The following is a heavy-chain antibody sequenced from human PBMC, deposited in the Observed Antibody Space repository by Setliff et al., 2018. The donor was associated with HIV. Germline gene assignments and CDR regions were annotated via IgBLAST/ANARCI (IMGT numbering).Heavy chain of an antibody. D-gene: IGHD6-19*01. CDR2: ISVDGSEE. CDR3: AKSMAVAGTGRWSDA. Sequence: GGSLRLSCAVAGFMFSNYGMHWVRQAPGKGLAWVAVISVDGSEEYYAESVKGRFIILRDSLRKMVYLQMKGLRQEDTAVHYCAKSMAVAGTGRWSDAWGQGTLVTVSS. J-gene: IGHJ5*02. CDR1: GFMFSNYG. V-gene: IGHV3-30*18.